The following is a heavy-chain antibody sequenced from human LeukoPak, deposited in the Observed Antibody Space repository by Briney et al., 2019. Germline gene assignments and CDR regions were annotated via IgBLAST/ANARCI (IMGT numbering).Heavy chain of an antibody. CDR2: ISRSGGNT. D-gene: IGHD4-11*01. V-gene: IGHV3-23*01. Sequence: GGSLRLSCAASGFTFSSHAMSWVRQAPGKGLEWVAAISRSGGNTYYGDSVKGRFTISRDSSKNTLHLQMDSLRAEDTAVYYCAKDWPVSGDHYSPFDYWGQGTLVTVSS. CDR3: AKDWPVSGDHYSPFDY. CDR1: GFTFSSHA. J-gene: IGHJ4*02.